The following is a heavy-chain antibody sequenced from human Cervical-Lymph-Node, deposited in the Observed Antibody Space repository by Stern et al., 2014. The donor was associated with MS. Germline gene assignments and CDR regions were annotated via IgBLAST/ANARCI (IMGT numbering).Heavy chain of an antibody. CDR1: GYTFTSHY. J-gene: IGHJ4*02. D-gene: IGHD3/OR15-3a*01. Sequence: QDQLVQSGAEVKKPGASVKVSCKASGYTFTSHYMHWVRQAPGQGLAWVGIIKPSGDSASYAQKFQGRVTMTRDTSTSTLYMELSSLRSEDTAVYYCASGTGSKRPAGNYWGQGTLVTVSS. CDR2: IKPSGDSA. V-gene: IGHV1-46*01. CDR3: ASGTGSKRPAGNY.